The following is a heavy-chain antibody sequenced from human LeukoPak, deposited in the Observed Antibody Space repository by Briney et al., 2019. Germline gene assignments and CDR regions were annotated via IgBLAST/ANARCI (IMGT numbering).Heavy chain of an antibody. D-gene: IGHD2-2*01. CDR3: ANLGFIVVVPAAIWGNYYYGMDV. J-gene: IGHJ6*02. Sequence: PWGSLRISCAASGFTFSSYAMSWVRQAPGKGLEWVSAISGSGGSTYYADSVKGRFTISRDNSKNTLYLQMNSLRAEDTAVYYCANLGFIVVVPAAIWGNYYYGMDVWGQGTTVTVSS. V-gene: IGHV3-23*01. CDR1: GFTFSSYA. CDR2: ISGSGGST.